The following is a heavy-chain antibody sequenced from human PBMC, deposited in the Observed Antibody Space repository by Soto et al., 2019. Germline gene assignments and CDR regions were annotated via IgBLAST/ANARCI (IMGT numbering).Heavy chain of an antibody. V-gene: IGHV4-30-4*01. CDR2: IYYSGST. Sequence: PSETLSLTCTVSGGSISSGDYYWSWIRQPPEKGLEWIGSIYYSGSTYYNPSLKSRVTISVDTSKNQFSLKLNSVTAADTAVYYCASRHSSPYFDYWGQGTLVTSPQ. J-gene: IGHJ4*02. D-gene: IGHD6-13*01. CDR1: GGSISSGDYY. CDR3: ASRHSSPYFDY.